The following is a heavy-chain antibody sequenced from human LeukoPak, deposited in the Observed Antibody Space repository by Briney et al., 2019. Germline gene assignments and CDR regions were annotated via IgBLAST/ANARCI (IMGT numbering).Heavy chain of an antibody. J-gene: IGHJ4*02. CDR3: ASTRNSSYDYVWGKNYFDY. V-gene: IGHV3-21*01. CDR1: GFTFSSYA. CDR2: ISSSSSYI. D-gene: IGHD3-16*01. Sequence: GGSLRLSCAASGFTFSSYAMSWVRQAPGKGLEWVSSISSSSSYIYYADSVKGRFTISRDNAKNSLYLQMSSLRAEDTAVYYCASTRNSSYDYVWGKNYFDYWGQGTLVTVSS.